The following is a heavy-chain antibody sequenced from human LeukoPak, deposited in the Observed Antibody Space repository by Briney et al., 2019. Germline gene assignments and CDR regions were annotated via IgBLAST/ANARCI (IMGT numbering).Heavy chain of an antibody. V-gene: IGHV1-18*01. D-gene: IGHD2-2*01. CDR2: ISAYNGNT. CDR3: ARDHPAAGENNWFDP. CDR1: GYTFTSYG. Sequence: ASVKVSCKASGYTFTSYGISWVRQAPGQGLEWVGWISAYNGNTNYAQKLQGRVTMTTDTSTSTAYMELRSLRSDDTAVYYCARDHPAAGENNWFDPWGQGTLVTVSS. J-gene: IGHJ5*02.